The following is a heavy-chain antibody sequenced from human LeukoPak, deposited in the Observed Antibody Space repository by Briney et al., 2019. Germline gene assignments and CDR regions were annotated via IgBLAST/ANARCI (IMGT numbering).Heavy chain of an antibody. CDR1: GYSISSGYY. Sequence: SETLSLTCTVSGYSISSGYYWSWIRQPPGKGLEWIGEINHSGSTNYNPSLKSRVTISVDTSKNQFSLKLSSVTAADTAVYYCARGRGVVIGYYYYYYMDVWGKGTTVTVSS. CDR2: INHSGST. V-gene: IGHV4-38-2*02. CDR3: ARGRGVVIGYYYYYYMDV. J-gene: IGHJ6*03. D-gene: IGHD3-22*01.